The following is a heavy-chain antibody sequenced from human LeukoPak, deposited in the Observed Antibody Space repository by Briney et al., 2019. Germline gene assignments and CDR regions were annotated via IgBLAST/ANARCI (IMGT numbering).Heavy chain of an antibody. D-gene: IGHD4-17*01. Sequence: PGGSLRLSCAASGFTFDDYAMHWVRQAPGKGLEWVSGISWNSGSIGYADSVKGRFTISRDNAKNSLYLQMNSLRAEDTAVYYCARDLLYGDYAGYWGQGTLVTVSS. V-gene: IGHV3-9*01. J-gene: IGHJ4*02. CDR3: ARDLLYGDYAGY. CDR2: ISWNSGSI. CDR1: GFTFDDYA.